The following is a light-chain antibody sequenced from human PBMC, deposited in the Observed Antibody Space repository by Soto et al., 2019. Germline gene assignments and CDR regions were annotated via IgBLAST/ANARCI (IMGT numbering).Light chain of an antibody. CDR3: QQYDSYSWT. J-gene: IGKJ1*01. V-gene: IGKV1-5*01. CDR2: DAS. Sequence: DIQITQSPSTLSASVGDRVTITCRASQSISTWLAWYQQKPGKAPKLLIYDASSLESGVPSMFSGSGSGTEFTLTISSLQPDDFATYYCQQYDSYSWTFGQGTKVDIK. CDR1: QSISTW.